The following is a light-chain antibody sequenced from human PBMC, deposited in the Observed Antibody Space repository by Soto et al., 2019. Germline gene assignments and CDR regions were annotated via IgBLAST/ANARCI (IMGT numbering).Light chain of an antibody. V-gene: IGKV1-39*01. CDR2: AAS. CDR3: QQSYSTPQT. CDR1: QSISSY. Sequence: DIQMTQSPSSLSASVGDRVIITCRASQSISSYLNWYQQKPGKAPKLLIYAASSLQSEVPSRFSGSGSGTDFTLTINSLQPEDFATYYCQQSYSTPQTFGQGTKVEIK. J-gene: IGKJ1*01.